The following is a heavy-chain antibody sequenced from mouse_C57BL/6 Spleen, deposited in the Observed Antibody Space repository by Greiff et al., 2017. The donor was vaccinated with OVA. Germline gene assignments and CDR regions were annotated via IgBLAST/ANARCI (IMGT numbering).Heavy chain of an antibody. CDR1: GYTFTSYG. J-gene: IGHJ1*03. D-gene: IGHD1-1*01. Sequence: VQLQQSGAELARPGASVKLSCKASGYTFTSYGISWVKQRTGQGLEWIGEIYPRSGNTYYNEKFKGKATLTADKSSSTAYMELRSLTSEDSAVYFCASSFYYGSSYEYFDVWGTGTTVTVSS. CDR2: IYPRSGNT. V-gene: IGHV1-81*01. CDR3: ASSFYYGSSYEYFDV.